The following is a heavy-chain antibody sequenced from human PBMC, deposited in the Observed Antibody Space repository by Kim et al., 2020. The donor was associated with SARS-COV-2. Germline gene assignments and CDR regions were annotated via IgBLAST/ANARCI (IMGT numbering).Heavy chain of an antibody. Sequence: ASVKVSCKASGYTFTSYGISWVRQAPGQRLEGMGWISAYNGNTNYAQKLQGRVTRTTDTSTSTAYMELRGLRSDDTAVYCCVSGSGYSSSWYYYYGMDVWAREPTVTLSS. CDR2: ISAYNGNT. CDR1: GYTFTSYG. J-gene: IGHJ6*04. D-gene: IGHD6-13*01. V-gene: IGHV1-18*01. CDR3: VSGSGYSSSWYYYYGMDV.